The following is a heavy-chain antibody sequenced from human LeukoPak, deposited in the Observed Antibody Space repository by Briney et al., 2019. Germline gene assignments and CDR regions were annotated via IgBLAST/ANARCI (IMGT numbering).Heavy chain of an antibody. D-gene: IGHD2-2*01. Sequence: PGGSLRLSCAASGFTFSGYYMSWIRQAPGKGLEWVSYISSSSSYTNYADSVKGRFTISRDNAKNSLYLQMNSLRAEDTAVYYCARGCSSTSCQTVFFDYWGQGTLVTVSS. CDR2: ISSSSSYT. V-gene: IGHV3-11*06. J-gene: IGHJ4*02. CDR3: ARGCSSTSCQTVFFDY. CDR1: GFTFSGYY.